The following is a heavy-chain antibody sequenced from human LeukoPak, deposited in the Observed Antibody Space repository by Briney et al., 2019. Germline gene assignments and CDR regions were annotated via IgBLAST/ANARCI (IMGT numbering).Heavy chain of an antibody. J-gene: IGHJ6*02. CDR3: ATESTIRYYYYYGMDV. Sequence: PGGSLRLSCAASGFTFSSYAMSWVRQAPGKGLEWVSAISGSGGSTYYADSVKGRFTISRDNSKNTLYLQMNSLRAEDTAVYYCATESTIRYYYYYGMDVWGQGTTVTVSS. D-gene: IGHD2/OR15-2a*01. CDR2: ISGSGGST. V-gene: IGHV3-23*01. CDR1: GFTFSSYA.